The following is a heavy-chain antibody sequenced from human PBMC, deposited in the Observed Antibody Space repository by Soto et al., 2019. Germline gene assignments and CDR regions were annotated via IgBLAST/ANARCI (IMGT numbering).Heavy chain of an antibody. V-gene: IGHV4-59*01. CDR1: GDSISSYY. CDR2: IYYSGIT. CDR3: ASTMVRGVIGVYYFDY. J-gene: IGHJ4*02. D-gene: IGHD3-10*01. Sequence: HVQLRESGPGLVKPSETLSLTCTVSGDSISSYYWSWIRQPPGKGLEWIGYIYYSGITDYNPSLKGRVTIAVDTSKNQFSLKLSSVTAADTAVYYCASTMVRGVIGVYYFDYWGQGTLVTVSS.